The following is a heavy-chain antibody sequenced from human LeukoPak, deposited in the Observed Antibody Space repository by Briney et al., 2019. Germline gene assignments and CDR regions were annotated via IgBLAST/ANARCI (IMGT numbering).Heavy chain of an antibody. Sequence: GGSLRLSCAGSGFTFSTNAMAWVRQAPGKGLEWVSAISGSGDTTYYADSVKGRFTISRDNSKSTLYLQMNSLRAEDTAVYYCAKVNTMVRGVDFYYYGMDVWGQGTTVTVSS. J-gene: IGHJ6*02. V-gene: IGHV3-23*01. CDR1: GFTFSTNA. D-gene: IGHD3-10*01. CDR2: ISGSGDTT. CDR3: AKVNTMVRGVDFYYYGMDV.